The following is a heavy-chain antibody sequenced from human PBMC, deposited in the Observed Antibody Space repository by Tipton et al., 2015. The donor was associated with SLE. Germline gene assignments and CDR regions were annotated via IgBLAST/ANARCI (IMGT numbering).Heavy chain of an antibody. CDR1: GFTVGDYA. CDR2: IKSKTDGGTT. J-gene: IGHJ3*02. Sequence: GSLRLSCTGSGFTVGDYAMSWFRQAPGKGLEWVGRIKSKTDGGTTDYAAPVKGRFTISRDDSKNTLYLQMNSLRTEDTAVYYCTTDFVGATLSDAFDIWGQGTMVTVSS. V-gene: IGHV3-15*01. D-gene: IGHD1-26*01. CDR3: TTDFVGATLSDAFDI.